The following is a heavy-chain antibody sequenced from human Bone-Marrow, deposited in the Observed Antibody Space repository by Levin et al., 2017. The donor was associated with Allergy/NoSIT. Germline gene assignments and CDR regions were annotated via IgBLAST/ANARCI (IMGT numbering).Heavy chain of an antibody. D-gene: IGHD3-16*01. J-gene: IGHJ4*02. V-gene: IGHV3-33*01. CDR3: ARDVKGYDVWGSYIFDY. Sequence: GGSLRLSCAASGFTFSSYGMHWVRQAPGKGLEWVAVIWYDGSNKYYADSVKGRFTISRDNSKNTLYLQMNSLRAEDTAVYYCARDVKGYDVWGSYIFDYWGQGTLVTVSS. CDR1: GFTFSSYG. CDR2: IWYDGSNK.